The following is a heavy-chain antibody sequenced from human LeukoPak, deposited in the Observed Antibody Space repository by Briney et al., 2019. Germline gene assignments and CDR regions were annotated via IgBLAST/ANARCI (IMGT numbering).Heavy chain of an antibody. CDR1: GGSFSDYF. V-gene: IGHV4-34*01. CDR2: INQSGDT. J-gene: IGHJ5*02. CDR3: ARVLGIAVVPGATEDNYFDP. Sequence: PSETLSLTCGVYGGSFSDYFWTWIRQSPAKGLEWIGEINQSGDTDYNPSLKSRANISIDTSRSQFSLTLNSVTAAVTAIYYRARVLGIAVVPGATEDNYFDPWGQGTQVTVSS. D-gene: IGHD2-2*01.